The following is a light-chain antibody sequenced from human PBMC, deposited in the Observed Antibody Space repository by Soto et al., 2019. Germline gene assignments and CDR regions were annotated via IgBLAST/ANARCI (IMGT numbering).Light chain of an antibody. CDR2: KAS. V-gene: IGKV1-5*03. J-gene: IGKJ4*01. CDR1: ESISNW. CDR3: QQYTTYPLT. Sequence: DIQMTQSPSSLSASVGERATITCRASESISNWLAWYHQKPGKAPILLIFKASTLERGVPSRFSGSGSGTEFTLTINSLQPDDCATYSCQQYTTYPLTFGGGTKVEIK.